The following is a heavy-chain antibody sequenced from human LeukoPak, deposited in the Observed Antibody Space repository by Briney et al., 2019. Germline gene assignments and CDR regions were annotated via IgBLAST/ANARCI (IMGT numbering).Heavy chain of an antibody. D-gene: IGHD3-9*01. Sequence: GGSLRLSCAASGFTFSGYAMSWVRQAPGKGLEWVSTISHDGAHTYHTDSVKGRFTISRDNSRNTLSLQMNSLRAEDTAMYYCAKDRNVLAGSYTPLDYWGLGALVTVSS. V-gene: IGHV3-23*01. CDR2: ISHDGAHT. CDR3: AKDRNVLAGSYTPLDY. J-gene: IGHJ4*02. CDR1: GFTFSGYA.